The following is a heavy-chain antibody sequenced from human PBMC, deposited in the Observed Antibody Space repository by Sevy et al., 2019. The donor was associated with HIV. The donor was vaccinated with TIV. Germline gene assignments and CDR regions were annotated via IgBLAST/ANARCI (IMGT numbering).Heavy chain of an antibody. D-gene: IGHD2-15*01. CDR1: GFTFSSYA. Sequence: GSLRLSCAASGFTFSSYAMNWVRQAPGKGLEWVSSINAISSNIYYADSVKGRFTISRDNTENSLYLQMNSVRAEDTAVYYCARDLFSGGNAVYGYWGQGTLVTVSS. CDR3: ARDLFSGGNAVYGY. J-gene: IGHJ4*02. V-gene: IGHV3-21*01. CDR2: INAISSNI.